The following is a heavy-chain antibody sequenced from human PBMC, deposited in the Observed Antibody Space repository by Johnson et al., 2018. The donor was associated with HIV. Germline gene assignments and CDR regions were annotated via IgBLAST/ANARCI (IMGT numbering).Heavy chain of an antibody. CDR3: ARRNAGGAFDI. CDR2: ISFDGNLK. Sequence: QVQLVESGGGVVQPGKSLTLSCVGSGLSFSNFGIHWVRQAPGKGPEWVAVISFDGNLKKYADSVKGRFTISRDNSKNTLYLQMNSLRAEDTAVYYCARRNAGGAFDIWGQGTMVTVSS. J-gene: IGHJ3*02. CDR1: GLSFSNFG. D-gene: IGHD2-2*01. V-gene: IGHV3-30*03.